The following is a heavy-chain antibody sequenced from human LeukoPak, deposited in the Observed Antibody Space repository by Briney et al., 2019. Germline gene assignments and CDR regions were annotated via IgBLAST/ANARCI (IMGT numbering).Heavy chain of an antibody. J-gene: IGHJ6*03. CDR3: AREGHDFWSGPHQGNYYYMDV. V-gene: IGHV3-48*04. D-gene: IGHD3-3*01. CDR1: GFTFNSHS. CDR2: ISSSGNTI. Sequence: GGSLRLSCAASGFTFNSHSMNWVRQAPQKGLEWISYISSSGNTIYYRDSVEGRFTISRDNAKNSLYLQMNNLRAEDTAVYYCAREGHDFWSGPHQGNYYYMDVWGKGTTVTVSS.